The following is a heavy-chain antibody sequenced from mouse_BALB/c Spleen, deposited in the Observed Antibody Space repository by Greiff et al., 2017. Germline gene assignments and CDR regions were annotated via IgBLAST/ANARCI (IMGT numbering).Heavy chain of an antibody. J-gene: IGHJ2*01. Sequence: EVKLVESGGGLVQPGGSRKLSCAASGFTFSDYGMAWVRQAPGKGPEWVAFISNLAYSIYYADTVTGRFTISRENAKNTLYMEMSSLRSEDTAMYYGARGEGYDGPGFDYWGQGTTLTVSS. V-gene: IGHV5-15*02. CDR3: ARGEGYDGPGFDY. CDR2: ISNLAYSI. D-gene: IGHD2-2*01. CDR1: GFTFSDYG.